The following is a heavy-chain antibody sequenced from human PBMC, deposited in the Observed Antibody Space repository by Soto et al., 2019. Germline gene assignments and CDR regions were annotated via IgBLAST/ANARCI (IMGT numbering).Heavy chain of an antibody. Sequence: TLSLTCAASGGSISSGGYSWSWIRQPPGKGLEWIGYIYHSGSTYYNPSLKSRVTISVDRSKNQFSLKLSSVTAADTAVYYCARVGGSYYGSGSGIYFDYWGQGTLVTV. V-gene: IGHV4-30-2*01. CDR3: ARVGGSYYGSGSGIYFDY. CDR1: GGSISSGGYS. CDR2: IYHSGST. J-gene: IGHJ4*02. D-gene: IGHD3-10*01.